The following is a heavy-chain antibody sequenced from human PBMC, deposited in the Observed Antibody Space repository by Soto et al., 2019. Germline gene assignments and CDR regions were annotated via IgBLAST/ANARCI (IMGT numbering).Heavy chain of an antibody. J-gene: IGHJ4*02. CDR1: GFTFSSYA. V-gene: IGHV3-30-3*01. D-gene: IGHD2-8*01. Sequence: QVQLVESGGGVVQPGRSLILSCAASGFTFSSYAMHWVRQAPGKGLEWVAVISYDGSNKYYADSVKGRFTISRDNSKNTLYLQMNSLRAEDTAVYYCARYRMVYATGLDYWGQGTLVTVSS. CDR2: ISYDGSNK. CDR3: ARYRMVYATGLDY.